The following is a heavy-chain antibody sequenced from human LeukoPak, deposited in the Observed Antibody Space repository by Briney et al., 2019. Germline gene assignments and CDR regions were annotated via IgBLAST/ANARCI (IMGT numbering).Heavy chain of an antibody. V-gene: IGHV3-74*03. CDR3: VRGGHKLDIETSRYYYGLDV. CDR1: GITLSDYW. Sequence: PGGSLRLSCAASGITLSDYWMYWVRQGPGKGLVHVSRIESDGTRTAYADSVKGRFTISRDNAKNTMYLQMNSLRAEDTAVYYCVRGGHKLDIETSRYYYGLDVWGQGTTVTVSS. D-gene: IGHD2-2*03. CDR2: IESDGTRT. J-gene: IGHJ6*02.